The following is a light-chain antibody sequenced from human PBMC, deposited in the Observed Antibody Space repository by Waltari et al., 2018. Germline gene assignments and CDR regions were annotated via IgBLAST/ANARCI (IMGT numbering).Light chain of an antibody. V-gene: IGLV7-46*01. J-gene: IGLJ3*02. Sequence: QAVVTQEPSLTVSPGGTVTLTCPSNTGVVTSGHFPYWFQQKPGQAPKTLIYDTTNKHSWTPARFSGSLLGGKAALTLSGAQPEDEADYFCFLVYGGVGVFGGGTKLTVL. CDR2: DTT. CDR1: TGVVTSGHF. CDR3: FLVYGGVGV.